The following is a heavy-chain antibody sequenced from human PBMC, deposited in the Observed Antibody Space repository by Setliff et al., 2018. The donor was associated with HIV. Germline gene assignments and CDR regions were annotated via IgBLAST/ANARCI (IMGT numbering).Heavy chain of an antibody. CDR3: ARGYNWNYVLAY. D-gene: IGHD1-7*01. CDR2: IIPIFGST. Sequence: SVKVSCKASGGTFRKYSINWVRQAPGQGLEWMGGIIPIFGSTTYAQKFQDRVTITADESKDTVEMELSSLTSEDTAVYYCARGYNWNYVLAYWGQGTLVTVSS. CDR1: GGTFRKYS. V-gene: IGHV1-69*13. J-gene: IGHJ4*02.